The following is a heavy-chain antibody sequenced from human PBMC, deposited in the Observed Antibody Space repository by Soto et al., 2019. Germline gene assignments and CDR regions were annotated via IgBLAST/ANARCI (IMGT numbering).Heavy chain of an antibody. D-gene: IGHD3-22*01. CDR1: GFTFSSYS. J-gene: IGHJ4*02. V-gene: IGHV3-21*01. Sequence: PGGSLRLSCAASGFTFSSYSMNWVRQAPGKGLEWVSSISSSSSYIYYADSVKGRFTISRDNAKNSLYLQMNSLRAEDTAVYYCARELRSTSVNYYDSREGIDYWGQGTLVTVSS. CDR3: ARELRSTSVNYYDSREGIDY. CDR2: ISSSSSYI.